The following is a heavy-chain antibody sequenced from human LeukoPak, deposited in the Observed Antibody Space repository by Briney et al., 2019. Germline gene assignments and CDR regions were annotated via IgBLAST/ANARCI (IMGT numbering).Heavy chain of an antibody. V-gene: IGHV3-66*01. Sequence: GGSLRLSCAASGFTVSSNYMSWVRQAPGKGLEWVSVIYSGGSTYYADSVKGRFTTSRDNSKNTLYLQMNSLGAEDTAVYYCARDSRGYGYGLNYYYGMDVWGQGTTVTVSS. CDR3: ARDSRGYGYGLNYYYGMDV. CDR1: GFTVSSNY. J-gene: IGHJ6*02. D-gene: IGHD5-18*01. CDR2: IYSGGST.